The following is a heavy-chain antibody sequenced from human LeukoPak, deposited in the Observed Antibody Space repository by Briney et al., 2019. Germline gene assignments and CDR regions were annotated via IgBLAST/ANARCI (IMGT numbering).Heavy chain of an antibody. V-gene: IGHV4-39*01. D-gene: IGHD3-10*01. CDR1: GGSISSSSYY. CDR3: ARHVSYYGSGSYYKSY. CDR2: IYYSGST. Sequence: PSETLSLTCTVSGGSISSSSYYWGWIRQPPGKGLEWIGSIYYSGSTYYNPSLKSRVTISVDTSKNQFPLKLSSVTAADTAVYYCARHVSYYGSGSYYKSYWGQGTLVTVSS. J-gene: IGHJ4*02.